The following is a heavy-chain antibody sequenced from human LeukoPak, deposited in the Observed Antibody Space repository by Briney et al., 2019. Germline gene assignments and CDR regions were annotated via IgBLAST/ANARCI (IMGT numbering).Heavy chain of an antibody. J-gene: IGHJ4*02. CDR1: GFTFSSYG. V-gene: IGHV3-30*18. CDR3: AKATSEPGYYFDY. CDR2: ISYDGSNK. D-gene: IGHD1-14*01. Sequence: PGRSLRLSCAASGFTFSSYGMHWVRQAPGKGLEWVTVISYDGSNKYFADSVKGRFTISRDNSKNTLYLQMNSLRAEDTAVYYCAKATSEPGYYFDYWGQGTLVTVSS.